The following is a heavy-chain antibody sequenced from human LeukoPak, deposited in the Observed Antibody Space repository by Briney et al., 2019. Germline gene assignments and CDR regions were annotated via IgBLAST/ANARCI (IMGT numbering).Heavy chain of an antibody. Sequence: ASVKVSCKASGGTFSSYAISWVRQASGQGLEWMGGIIPIFGTANYAQKFQGRVTITADESTSTAYMELSSLRSEDTAVYYCARGNVVVPAAIAGTNYYYGTDVWGQGTTVTVSS. CDR3: ARGNVVVPAAIAGTNYYYGTDV. J-gene: IGHJ6*02. D-gene: IGHD2-2*02. CDR1: GGTFSSYA. V-gene: IGHV1-69*13. CDR2: IIPIFGTA.